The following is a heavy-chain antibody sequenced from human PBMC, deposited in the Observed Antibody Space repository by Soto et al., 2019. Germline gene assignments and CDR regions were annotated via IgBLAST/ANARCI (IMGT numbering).Heavy chain of an antibody. V-gene: IGHV3-23*01. CDR1: GFTFSSYA. D-gene: IGHD6-6*01. CDR3: AKGGRSSSGLDFDY. Sequence: EVQLLESGGGLVQPGGSLRLSCAASGFTFSSYAMNWVRQAPGKGLEWVSTISGSGGDTYYADSVKGRFSISRDNHKYTLSLQMDSLRAEDTAVYYCAKGGRSSSGLDFDYWGQGTLVTVSS. J-gene: IGHJ4*02. CDR2: ISGSGGDT.